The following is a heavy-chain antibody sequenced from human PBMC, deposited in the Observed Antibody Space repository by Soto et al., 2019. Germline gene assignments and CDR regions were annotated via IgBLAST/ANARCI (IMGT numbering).Heavy chain of an antibody. CDR1: GYTFTDYY. CDR2: INPNSAGT. D-gene: IGHD6-19*01. J-gene: IGHJ3*01. CDR3: ARLRTAVAGDAFDV. Sequence: QVQLVQSGAEVKKPGASVKVSCKASGYTFTDYYLHWVRQAPGQRLEWMGWINPNSAGTHFAQKFQGRVTMTREPSLSTAFMELSSLTSDDTAMYFCARLRTAVAGDAFDVWGQGTMVTVSS. V-gene: IGHV1-2*02.